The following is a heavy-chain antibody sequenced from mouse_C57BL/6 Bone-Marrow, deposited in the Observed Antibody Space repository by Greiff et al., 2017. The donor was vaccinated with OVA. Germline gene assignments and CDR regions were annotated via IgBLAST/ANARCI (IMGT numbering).Heavy chain of an antibody. Sequence: EVQLQQSGPGLAKPSQTLSLPCSVTGYSITSDYWNWLRQFPGNKLEYMGYISYSGSTHSNQSLKSRISITRDKSKNPYYLQLNSGTTEDTSTYYCARSPGPGAYWGQGTLVTVSA. CDR3: ARSPGPGAY. V-gene: IGHV3-8*01. CDR1: GYSITSDY. CDR2: ISYSGST. J-gene: IGHJ3*01.